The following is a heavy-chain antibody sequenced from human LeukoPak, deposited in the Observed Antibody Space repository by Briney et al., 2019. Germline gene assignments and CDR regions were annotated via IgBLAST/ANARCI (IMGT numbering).Heavy chain of an antibody. D-gene: IGHD4-17*01. CDR1: GFTFSSYA. CDR2: ISYDGSNK. Sequence: GSLRLSCAASGFTFSSYAMHWVRPAPGKGLEWVAVISYDGSNKYYADSVKGRFTISRDNSKNTLYLQMNSLRAEDTAVYYCARASPDYGDYVPFYFDYWGQGTLVTVSS. V-gene: IGHV3-30-3*01. J-gene: IGHJ4*02. CDR3: ARASPDYGDYVPFYFDY.